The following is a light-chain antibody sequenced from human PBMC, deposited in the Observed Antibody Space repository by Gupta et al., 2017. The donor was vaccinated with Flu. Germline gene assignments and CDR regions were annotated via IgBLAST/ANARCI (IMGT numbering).Light chain of an antibody. CDR1: NIGGKS. J-gene: IGLJ2*01. Sequence: SYVLAQSPSVSVAPGQTATITCGGDNIGGKSVHWYQQKPGQAPVVVVYNDDGRPSGIPDRFSGSNTGNRATLTITGAEAGDEADFYCQVWDSAGGHIVFGGGTKLTVL. CDR2: NDD. V-gene: IGLV3-21*02. CDR3: QVWDSAGGHIV.